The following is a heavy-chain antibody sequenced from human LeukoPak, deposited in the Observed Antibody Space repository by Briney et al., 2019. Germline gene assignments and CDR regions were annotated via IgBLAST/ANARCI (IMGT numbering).Heavy chain of an antibody. CDR1: GGTFSSNS. J-gene: IGHJ6*03. CDR3: ARVGPYSSSYYFYYMDV. D-gene: IGHD6-6*01. CDR2: IILTLGTA. Sequence: SVTVSCTTSGGTFSSNSITWGRQPPGHGLGWMVGIILTLGTAISAPKFLGRVTITTAESTRTVYMELSSLRSEATAVYYCARVGPYSSSYYFYYMDVWGKGTSVTVSS. V-gene: IGHV1-69*16.